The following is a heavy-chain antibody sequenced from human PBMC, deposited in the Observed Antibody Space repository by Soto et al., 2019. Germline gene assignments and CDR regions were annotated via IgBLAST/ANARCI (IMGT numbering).Heavy chain of an antibody. Sequence: ASVKVSCKASGGTFSSYTISWVRQAPGQGLEWMGRIIPILGIANYAQKFQGRVTITADKSTSTAYMELSSLRSEDTAVYYCARVVGYYDSSGYYPKPSNYYYYGMDVWGQGTTVTVSS. CDR2: IIPILGIA. J-gene: IGHJ6*02. V-gene: IGHV1-69*02. D-gene: IGHD3-22*01. CDR1: GGTFSSYT. CDR3: ARVVGYYDSSGYYPKPSNYYYYGMDV.